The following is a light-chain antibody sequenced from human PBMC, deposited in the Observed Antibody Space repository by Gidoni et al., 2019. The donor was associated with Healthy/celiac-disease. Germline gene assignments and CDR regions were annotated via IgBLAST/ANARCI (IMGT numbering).Light chain of an antibody. Sequence: DIGLTHSPGTLSLSPGERATLACRASQSVSNSYLAWYQQKPGQAPRLLIYGASSRATGVPDWFSGCGSGTDVPLIISRLAPEDFAVYYCQQYGSSPITFGRGTRLEIK. CDR3: QQYGSSPIT. CDR2: GAS. V-gene: IGKV3-20*01. J-gene: IGKJ5*01. CDR1: QSVSNSY.